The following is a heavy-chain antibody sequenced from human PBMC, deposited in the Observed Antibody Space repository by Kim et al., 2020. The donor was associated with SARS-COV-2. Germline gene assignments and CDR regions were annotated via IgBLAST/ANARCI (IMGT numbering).Heavy chain of an antibody. D-gene: IGHD2-2*02. J-gene: IGHJ4*01. CDR2: LSNSGANT. CDR1: GFTFNNYA. V-gene: IGHV3-23*01. Sequence: GGSLRLSCVASGFTFNNYAMNWVRHAPGKGLEWVSALSNSGANTYYTDSVKGRFTISRDNSKNTLYLQMSSLRAEDTAVYYCAKGSRGYCNSASCYMGDYWGHGTLVTVSS. CDR3: AKGSRGYCNSASCYMGDY.